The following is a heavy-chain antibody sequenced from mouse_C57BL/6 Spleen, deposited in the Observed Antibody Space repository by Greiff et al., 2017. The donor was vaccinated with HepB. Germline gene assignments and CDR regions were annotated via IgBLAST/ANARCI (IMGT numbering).Heavy chain of an antibody. V-gene: IGHV1-82*01. CDR1: GYAFSSSW. J-gene: IGHJ3*01. D-gene: IGHD3-2*02. Sequence: QVQLQQSGPELVKPGASVKISCKASGYAFSSSWMNWVKQRPGKGLEWIGRIYPGDGDTNYNGKFKGQATLTADKSSSTAYMQLSSLTSEDSAVYFCARGDSSGPSWFAYWGQGTLVTVSA. CDR2: IYPGDGDT. CDR3: ARGDSSGPSWFAY.